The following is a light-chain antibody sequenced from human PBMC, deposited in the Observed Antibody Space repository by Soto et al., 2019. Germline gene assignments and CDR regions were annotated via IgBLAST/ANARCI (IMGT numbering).Light chain of an antibody. Sequence: QAVVTQEPSLTVSPGGTVTLTCGSNTGAVTSGHYPYWFQQKPGQAPRTLIYDTNNRHSWTPARYSGSLLGGKAALTLSGAQPEDEADYYCLLSSAGTPWVFCGGTKLTVL. CDR3: LLSSAGTPWV. CDR2: DTN. CDR1: TGAVTSGHY. V-gene: IGLV7-46*01. J-gene: IGLJ3*02.